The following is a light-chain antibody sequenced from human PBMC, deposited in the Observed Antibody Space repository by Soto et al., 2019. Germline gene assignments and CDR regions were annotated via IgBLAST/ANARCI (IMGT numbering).Light chain of an antibody. CDR3: QQRNSYLFT. CDR2: AAS. V-gene: IGKV1-9*01. J-gene: IGKJ3*01. Sequence: DIQLTQSPSFLSTSVGDRVTITCRARQGFSNYLAWYQQKPGQAPKLLIYAASTLQSGVPSRFSGSGSGTEFTLTISSLQPEDFATYYCQQRNSYLFTFGPGTKVDIK. CDR1: QGFSNY.